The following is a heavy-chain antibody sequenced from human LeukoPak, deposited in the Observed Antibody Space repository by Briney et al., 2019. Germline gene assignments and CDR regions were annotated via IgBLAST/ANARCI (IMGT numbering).Heavy chain of an antibody. Sequence: GGSLRLSCAASGFTFSSYAMHWVRQAPGKGLEWVAVISYDGSNKYYADSVEGRFTISRDNSKNTLYLQMNSLRAEDTAVYFCARDFEVREVGATGAEYFQHWGQGTLVTVSS. V-gene: IGHV3-30*04. CDR2: ISYDGSNK. J-gene: IGHJ1*01. CDR1: GFTFSSYA. D-gene: IGHD1-26*01. CDR3: ARDFEVREVGATGAEYFQH.